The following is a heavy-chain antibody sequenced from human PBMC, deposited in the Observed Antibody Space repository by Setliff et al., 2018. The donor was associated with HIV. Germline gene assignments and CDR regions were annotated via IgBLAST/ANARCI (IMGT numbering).Heavy chain of an antibody. J-gene: IGHJ4*02. CDR1: GGSISSYY. CDR3: ARSMRGYCSDTSCRTFDY. CDR2: IYTSGST. Sequence: PSETLSLTCTVSGGSISSYYWSWIRQPAGKGLEWIGRIYTSGSTNYNPSLKSRVTMSVDTSKNQFSLKLSSVTAADTAVYYCARSMRGYCSDTSCRTFDYWGQGTLVTVSS. V-gene: IGHV4-4*07. D-gene: IGHD2-2*01.